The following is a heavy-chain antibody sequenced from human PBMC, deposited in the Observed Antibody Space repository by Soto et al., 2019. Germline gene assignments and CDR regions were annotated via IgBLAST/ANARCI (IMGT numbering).Heavy chain of an antibody. CDR2: ISHSGSTI. D-gene: IGHD2-21*02. V-gene: IGHV3-11*01. Sequence: PRRSLRLSCAASGFTFGDYYMNWIRQAPGKGLERVSYISHSGSTIYYANSVKGRFTISRGNVKNSLYLQMNSLSAEDTAMYFCARDDTASMDVWGQGTTATVPS. J-gene: IGHJ6*02. CDR1: GFTFGDYY. CDR3: ARDDTASMDV.